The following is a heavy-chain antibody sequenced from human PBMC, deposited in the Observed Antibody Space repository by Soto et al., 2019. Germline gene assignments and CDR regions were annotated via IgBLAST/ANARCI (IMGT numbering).Heavy chain of an antibody. Sequence: PSETLSLTCTVSGGSIISYYWSWIRQPPGKGLELIGYIYYSGSANYNPSLKSRVTISVDTSKNQFSLKLSSVTAADTAVYYCARAYSYGYGLYFDYWGQGTLVTVSS. CDR2: IYYSGSA. D-gene: IGHD5-18*01. CDR1: GGSIISYY. J-gene: IGHJ4*02. V-gene: IGHV4-59*08. CDR3: ARAYSYGYGLYFDY.